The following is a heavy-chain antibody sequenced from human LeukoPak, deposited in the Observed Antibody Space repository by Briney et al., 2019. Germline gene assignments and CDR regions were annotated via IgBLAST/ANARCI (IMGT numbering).Heavy chain of an antibody. J-gene: IGHJ4*02. V-gene: IGHV4-59*08. CDR2: ISYSGST. CDR3: ASDDYNNYVGGPFDY. CDR1: GGSISSYY. Sequence: SETLSLTCTVSGGSISSYYWNWIRQPPGKGLEWIGYISYSGSTNYNPSLKSRVTISVDTSKKQFSLKLSSVTAADTAVYYCASDDYNNYVGGPFDYWGQGTLVTVSS. D-gene: IGHD4-11*01.